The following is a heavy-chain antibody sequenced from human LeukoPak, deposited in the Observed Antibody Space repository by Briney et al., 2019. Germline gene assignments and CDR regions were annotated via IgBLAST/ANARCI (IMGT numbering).Heavy chain of an antibody. Sequence: SGPAPVKPTQTLTLTCTFSGFSLTTTGVCVTWIRQPPGKALEWLALIDWDDDKYYSTSLKTRLTISKDTSKNQVVLTMTKMDPVDTATYYCARIRREAAADYFYYYGMDVWGKGTTVTVSS. D-gene: IGHD6-13*01. CDR1: GFSLTTTGVC. CDR2: IDWDDDK. V-gene: IGHV2-70*01. J-gene: IGHJ6*04. CDR3: ARIRREAAADYFYYYGMDV.